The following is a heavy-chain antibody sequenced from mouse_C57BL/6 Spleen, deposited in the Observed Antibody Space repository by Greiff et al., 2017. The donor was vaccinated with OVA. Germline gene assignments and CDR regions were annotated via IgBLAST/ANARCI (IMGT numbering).Heavy chain of an antibody. V-gene: IGHV1-50*01. J-gene: IGHJ2*01. Sequence: QVQLQQPGAELVKPGASVKLSCKASGYTFTSYWMQWVKQRPGQGLEWIGEIDPSDSYTNYNQKFKGKATLTVDTSSSTAYMQLSSLTSEDSAVYYCARYDRITTVVAPDYWGQGTTLTVSS. CDR2: IDPSDSYT. D-gene: IGHD1-1*01. CDR3: ARYDRITTVVAPDY. CDR1: GYTFTSYW.